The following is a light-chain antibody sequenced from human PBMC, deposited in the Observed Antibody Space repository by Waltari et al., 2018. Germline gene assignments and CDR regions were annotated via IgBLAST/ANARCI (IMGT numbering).Light chain of an antibody. J-gene: IGKJ4*01. Sequence: EIVMTQSPATLSVSQGERATLYCRASQSIHDNLAWYQQKPVQAPRLLIYGASTRATGIHARFRCSGSGAEFTLTITSLQSEDCAVYYCQQYNVWPPLTFGGGTKVEIK. V-gene: IGKV3-15*01. CDR3: QQYNVWPPLT. CDR1: QSIHDN. CDR2: GAS.